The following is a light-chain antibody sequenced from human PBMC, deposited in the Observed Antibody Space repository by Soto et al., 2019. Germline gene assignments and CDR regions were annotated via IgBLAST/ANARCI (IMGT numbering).Light chain of an antibody. V-gene: IGKV3-20*01. CDR1: QSVSSTN. CDR3: QQYGSSPVS. J-gene: IGKJ2*03. CDR2: GAS. Sequence: EIVLTQSPGTLSLSPGESAILSCRASQSVSSTNLAWYQQKPGQSPRLVMFGASSRATGIPDRFSGSGSGTDFTLTISRLEPEDFAVYYCQQYGSSPVSFGQGTKLEIK.